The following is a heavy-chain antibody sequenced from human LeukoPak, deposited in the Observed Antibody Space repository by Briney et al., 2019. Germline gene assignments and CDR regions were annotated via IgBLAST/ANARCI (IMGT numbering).Heavy chain of an antibody. D-gene: IGHD4-17*01. CDR1: GGSFSGYY. Sequence: SETLSLTCAVYGGSFSGYYWSWIRQPPGKGLEWTGEINHSGSTNYNPSLKSRVTISVDTSKNQFSLKLSSVTAADTAVYYCARLPQPYGDWYFDLWGRGTLVTVSS. CDR2: INHSGST. J-gene: IGHJ2*01. V-gene: IGHV4-34*01. CDR3: ARLPQPYGDWYFDL.